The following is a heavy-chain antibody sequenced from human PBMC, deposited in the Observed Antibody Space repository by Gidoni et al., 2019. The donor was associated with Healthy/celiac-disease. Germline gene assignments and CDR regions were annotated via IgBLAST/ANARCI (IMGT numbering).Heavy chain of an antibody. D-gene: IGHD3-10*01. CDR2: IVVGSGNT. CDR3: AAATGAGLGSYALDI. J-gene: IGHJ3*02. Sequence: QMQLVQSGPEVQKPGTSVKVSCKASGFTFTNSAMQWVRQARGQRLEWIGWIVVGSGNTNYAQRLQERVSITWDMSTSTAYMELSSLRSEDTAVYFCAAATGAGLGSYALDIWGHGTMVTVSS. V-gene: IGHV1-58*02. CDR1: GFTFTNSA.